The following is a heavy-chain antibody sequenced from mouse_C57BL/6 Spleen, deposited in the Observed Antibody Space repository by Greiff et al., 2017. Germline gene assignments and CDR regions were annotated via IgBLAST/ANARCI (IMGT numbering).Heavy chain of an antibody. Sequence: VQLQQSGAELVKPGASVKMSCKASGYTFTSYWITWVKQRPGQGLEWIGDIYPGSGSTNYNEKFESKATLTVDTSSSTAYMQLSSLTSEDSAVYYCARYRGYYENYFDYWGQGTTLTVSS. V-gene: IGHV1-55*01. J-gene: IGHJ2*01. CDR2: IYPGSGST. D-gene: IGHD2-3*01. CDR3: ARYRGYYENYFDY. CDR1: GYTFTSYW.